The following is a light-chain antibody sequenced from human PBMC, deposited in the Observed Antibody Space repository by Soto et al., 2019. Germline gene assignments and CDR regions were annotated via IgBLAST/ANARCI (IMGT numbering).Light chain of an antibody. CDR3: RPLAGSYPLV. CDR2: DVS. CDR1: SSDVGGYNY. Sequence: QSALTQPRSVSGSPGQSVTISCTGTSSDVGGYNYVSWYQQHPGKAPKLMIYDVSKRPSGVPDRFSGSKSGNTASLTISGPQGEDGADFYCRPLAGSYPLVFGGRTKLTVL. V-gene: IGLV2-11*01. J-gene: IGLJ3*02.